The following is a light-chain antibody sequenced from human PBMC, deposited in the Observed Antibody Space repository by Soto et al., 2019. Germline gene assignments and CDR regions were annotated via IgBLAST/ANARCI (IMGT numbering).Light chain of an antibody. V-gene: IGKV3-15*01. J-gene: IGKJ1*01. CDR3: QQYNNWPTWT. CDR1: QSVGSN. Sequence: EMVMTQSPATRSVSPGERVTLSCRARQSVGSNLAWYQQKPGQAPRLLIYGASTRATGIPARFSGSGSETEFTLTISSLQAEDSAVYFCQQYNNWPTWTFGQGTKVDIK. CDR2: GAS.